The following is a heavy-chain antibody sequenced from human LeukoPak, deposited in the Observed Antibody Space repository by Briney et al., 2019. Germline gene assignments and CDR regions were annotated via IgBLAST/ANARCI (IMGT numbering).Heavy chain of an antibody. D-gene: IGHD3-10*01. CDR2: ISYDGSNK. J-gene: IGHJ3*02. Sequence: PGGSLRLSCAASGFTFNDYALYWVRQAPGKGLEWVAVISYDGSNKYYADSVKGRFTISRDNSKNTLYLQMNSLRAEDTAVYYCAKDHLLLWFGEGNAFDIWGQGTMVTVSS. CDR3: AKDHLLLWFGEGNAFDI. V-gene: IGHV3-30*04. CDR1: GFTFNDYA.